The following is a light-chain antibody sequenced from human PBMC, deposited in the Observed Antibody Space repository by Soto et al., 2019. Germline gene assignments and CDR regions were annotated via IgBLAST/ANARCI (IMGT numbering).Light chain of an antibody. J-gene: IGKJ4*01. CDR1: QSVSSK. Sequence: EIVMTQSPATLSVSPGERATLSCRASQSVSSKLAWYQQKPGQAPRLLIYGASTRATGIPARFSGSGSGTXXXXXXXSXQSEDFAVYYCQQYNNWPSLTFGGGTRVEIK. CDR3: QQYNNWPSLT. CDR2: GAS. V-gene: IGKV3-15*01.